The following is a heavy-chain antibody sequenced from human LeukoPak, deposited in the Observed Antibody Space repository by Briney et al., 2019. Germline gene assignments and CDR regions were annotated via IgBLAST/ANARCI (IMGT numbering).Heavy chain of an antibody. J-gene: IGHJ6*02. Sequence: GGSLRLSCAASGFTFSNAWMSWVRQAPGKGLEWVGRIKSKTDGGTTGYGAPVKGRFTISREDSKNTLYLQMDSLKTEDTAVYYCATDRSMLDAYYYYAMDVWGQGTTVTVSS. V-gene: IGHV3-15*01. CDR2: IKSKTDGGTT. CDR3: ATDRSMLDAYYYYAMDV. CDR1: GFTFSNAW. D-gene: IGHD3-16*01.